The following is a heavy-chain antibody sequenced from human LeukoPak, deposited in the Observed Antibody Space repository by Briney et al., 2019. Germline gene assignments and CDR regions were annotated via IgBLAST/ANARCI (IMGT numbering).Heavy chain of an antibody. V-gene: IGHV5-51*01. J-gene: IGHJ4*02. Sequence: GESLKISCQVSGYIFVNYWIGWVRQMPGKCLESMGIIYPADSDTTYSPSFQGQVTISADKSISTVYLQWSSLKASDTAMYYCARQSRDGSKTRGYYFDYWGQGTLVTVSS. CDR3: ARQSRDGSKTRGYYFDY. CDR2: IYPADSDT. D-gene: IGHD3-10*01. CDR1: GYIFVNYW.